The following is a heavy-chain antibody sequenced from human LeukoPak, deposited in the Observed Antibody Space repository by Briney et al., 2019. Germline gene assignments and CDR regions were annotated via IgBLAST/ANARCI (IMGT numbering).Heavy chain of an antibody. Sequence: GGSLRLSCAASGFTFSSYAMSWVRQAPGKGLEWVSSISCSGGSTYYADSVKGRFTISRDNSKNTLYLQMNSLRAEDTAVYYCAKATGYYDYFDYWGQGTLVTVSS. D-gene: IGHD3-9*01. CDR2: ISCSGGST. J-gene: IGHJ4*02. V-gene: IGHV3-23*01. CDR3: AKATGYYDYFDY. CDR1: GFTFSSYA.